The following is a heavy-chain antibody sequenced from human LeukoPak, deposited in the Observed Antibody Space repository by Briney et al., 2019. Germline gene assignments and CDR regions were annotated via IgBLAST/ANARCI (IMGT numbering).Heavy chain of an antibody. D-gene: IGHD6-19*01. CDR1: GGSISSYY. Sequence: PPETLSLTCTVSGGSISSYYWSWIRQPPGKGLEWIGYIYYSGSTNYNPSLKSRVTISVDTSKNQFSLKLSSVTAADTAVYYCARHVAGLAGTATLIDYWGQGTLGTVSS. CDR2: IYYSGST. CDR3: ARHVAGLAGTATLIDY. V-gene: IGHV4-59*08. J-gene: IGHJ4*02.